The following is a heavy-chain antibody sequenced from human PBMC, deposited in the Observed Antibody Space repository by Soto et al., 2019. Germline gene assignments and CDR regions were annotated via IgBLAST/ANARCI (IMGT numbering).Heavy chain of an antibody. J-gene: IGHJ6*03. CDR3: ANYGSGSYYYYYGYMDV. Sequence: EVQLLESGGGLVQPGGSLRLSCAASGFTFSSYAMSWVRQSPGKGLEWVSAISGSGGSTYYADSVKGRFTISRDNSKNTLYLQMNSLSAEDTAVYYCANYGSGSYYYYYGYMDVWGKGSTVTVSS. CDR2: ISGSGGST. V-gene: IGHV3-23*01. D-gene: IGHD3-10*01. CDR1: GFTFSSYA.